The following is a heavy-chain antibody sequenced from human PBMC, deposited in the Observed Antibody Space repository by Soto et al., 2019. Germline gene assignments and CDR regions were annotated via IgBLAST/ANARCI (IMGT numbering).Heavy chain of an antibody. D-gene: IGHD2-15*01. J-gene: IGHJ4*02. V-gene: IGHV1-24*01. Sequence: ASVKVSCKVSGYTLTELSMHWVRQAPGKGPEWMGGFDPEDGETIYAQKFQGRVTMTEDTSTDTAYMELSSLRSEGTAGYYCAKGWWNFCYWGQGTLGTVSS. CDR2: FDPEDGET. CDR3: AKGWWNFCY. CDR1: GYTLTELS.